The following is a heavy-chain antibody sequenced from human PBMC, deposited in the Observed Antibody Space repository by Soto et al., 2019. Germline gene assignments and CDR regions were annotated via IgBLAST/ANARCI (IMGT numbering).Heavy chain of an antibody. CDR3: ARVPNGQQLDY. Sequence: SVQVSCKSSGGTFSSYAIRWVRQAPGQGLEWMGGIIPIFGTANYAQKFQGRVTITADESTSTAYMELSSLRSEDTAVYYCARVPNGQQLDYWGQGTLVTVSS. V-gene: IGHV1-69*13. D-gene: IGHD6-13*01. CDR2: IIPIFGTA. CDR1: GGTFSSYA. J-gene: IGHJ4*02.